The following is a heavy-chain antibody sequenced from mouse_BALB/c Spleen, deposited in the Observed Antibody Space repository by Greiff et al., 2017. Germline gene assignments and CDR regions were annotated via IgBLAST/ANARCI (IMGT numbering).Heavy chain of an antibody. J-gene: IGHJ4*01. D-gene: IGHD1-1*01. V-gene: IGHV1-14*01. CDR2: INPYNDGT. Sequence: EVKLQESGPELVKPGASVKMSCKASGYTFTSYVMHWVKQKPGQGLEWIGYINPYNDGTKYNEKFKGKATLTSDKSSSTAYMELSSLTSEDSAVYYCYYYGSSYALDYWGQGTSVTVSS. CDR3: YYYGSSYALDY. CDR1: GYTFTSYV.